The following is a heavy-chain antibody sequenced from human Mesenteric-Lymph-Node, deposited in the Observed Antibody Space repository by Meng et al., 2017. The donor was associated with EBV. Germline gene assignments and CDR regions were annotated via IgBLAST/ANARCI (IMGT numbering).Heavy chain of an antibody. Sequence: QGQLQPRGAGLLQPSEPLALPCGVPGGSFGCYFWSWIRQPPGKGLEWIGEINRVGSTNYNPSLKSRLTMSVDTSKNHFSLKLTSVTAADTAVYYCVRCGAVTLVQGGPDHWGQGTLVTVSS. CDR1: GGSFGCYF. CDR2: INRVGST. J-gene: IGHJ4*02. V-gene: IGHV4-34*01. D-gene: IGHD3-10*01. CDR3: VRCGAVTLVQGGPDH.